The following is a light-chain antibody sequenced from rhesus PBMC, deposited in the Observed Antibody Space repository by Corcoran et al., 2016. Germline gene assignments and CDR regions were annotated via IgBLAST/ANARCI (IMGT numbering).Light chain of an antibody. V-gene: IGKV1-28*03. CDR3: QQHNSPPLA. J-gene: IGKJ4*01. CDR1: QGISSY. CDR2: AAS. Sequence: DIQMTQSPSSLSASVGDTVTITCRASQGISSYLNWFQQKPGKAPKLLSYAASRLQSGVPSRFSGSGSGTAFTLTISSLQPEDFAAYYCQQHNSPPLAFGGGTKVELK.